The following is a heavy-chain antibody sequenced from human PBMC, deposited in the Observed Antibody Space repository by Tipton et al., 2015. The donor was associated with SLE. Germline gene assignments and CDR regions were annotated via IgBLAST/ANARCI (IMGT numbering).Heavy chain of an antibody. D-gene: IGHD5-18*01. J-gene: IGHJ5*02. CDR2: INHSGST. Sequence: GLVKPSETLSLTCAVYGGSFTNYYWSWIRQSPGKGLEWIGEINHSGSTNYNPSLKRRVTISVDTSKNQFSLRLSSVTAADTAVYYCAKLARGSGYSYGYFRFDPWGQGTLVTVSS. V-gene: IGHV4-34*01. CDR3: AKLARGSGYSYGYFRFDP. CDR1: GGSFTNYY.